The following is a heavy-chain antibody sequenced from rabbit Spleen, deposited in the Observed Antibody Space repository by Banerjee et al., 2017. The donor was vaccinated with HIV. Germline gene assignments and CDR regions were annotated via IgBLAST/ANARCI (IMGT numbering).Heavy chain of an antibody. D-gene: IGHD8-1*01. CDR3: ARDAGTSFSSYGMDL. CDR2: VYAGSSGNT. V-gene: IGHV1S45*01. CDR1: GFSFSNGYV. Sequence: QEQLEESGGDLVKPEGSLTLTCKASGFSFSNGYVMCWVRQAPGKGLEWIACVYAGSSGNTYSATWAKGRFTISKTSSTTVTLQMTSLTAADTATYFCARDAGTSFSSYGMDLWGQGPWSPS. J-gene: IGHJ6*01.